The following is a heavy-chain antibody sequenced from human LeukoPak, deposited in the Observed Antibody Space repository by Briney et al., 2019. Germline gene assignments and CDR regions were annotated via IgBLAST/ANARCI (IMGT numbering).Heavy chain of an antibody. CDR3: TRPGGSYESDY. CDR1: GFTFSGSA. CDR2: IRSKANSYAT. Sequence: GGSLRLSCAAAGFTFSGSAMHGVRQASGKGLEWVGRIRSKANSYATAYAASVKGRFTISRDDSKNTAYLQMNSLKTEDTAVYYCTRPGGSYESDYWGQGTLVTVSS. D-gene: IGHD1-26*01. V-gene: IGHV3-73*01. J-gene: IGHJ4*02.